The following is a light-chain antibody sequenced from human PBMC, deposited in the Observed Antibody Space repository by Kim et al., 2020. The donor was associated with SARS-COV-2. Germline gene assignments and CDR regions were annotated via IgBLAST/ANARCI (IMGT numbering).Light chain of an antibody. J-gene: IGKJ2*01. Sequence: LSPGERATLSCRASQSVNNNYLAWYQQKPGQAPRLLIYGASTRATGTPDTFSGSGSVTDFTLTISRLESEDFAVYYCHQYDNSPYTFGQGTKLEI. CDR1: QSVNNNY. CDR3: HQYDNSPYT. CDR2: GAS. V-gene: IGKV3-20*01.